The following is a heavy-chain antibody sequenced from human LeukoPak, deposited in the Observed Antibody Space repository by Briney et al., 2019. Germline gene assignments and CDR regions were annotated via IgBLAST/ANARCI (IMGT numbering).Heavy chain of an antibody. J-gene: IGHJ4*02. CDR2: ISSSGSTI. D-gene: IGHD5-24*01. CDR1: GFTFSSYE. Sequence: PGGSLRLSCAASGFTFSSYEMNWVRQAPGKGPEWVSYISSSGSTIYYADSVKGRFTISRDNAKNSLYLQMNSLRAEDTAVYYCARDLGGDGYNPGSFDYWGQGTLVTVSS. CDR3: ARDLGGDGYNPGSFDY. V-gene: IGHV3-48*03.